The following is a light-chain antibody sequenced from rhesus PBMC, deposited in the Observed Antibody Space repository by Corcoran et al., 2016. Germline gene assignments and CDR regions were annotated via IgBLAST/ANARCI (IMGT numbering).Light chain of an antibody. CDR3: LQGKHSPYS. V-gene: IGKV7-13*01. CDR2: QAS. CDR1: ESVSFFGMNL. Sequence: DIVLTQSPASLAVSPGQRATITCRASESVSFFGMNLIHWYQQKPGQPPKHLIYQASNKHTGVPDRFSGSGSGTGFTLTINPVEADDAADCSCLQGKHSPYSFGQGTKVEIK. J-gene: IGKJ2*01.